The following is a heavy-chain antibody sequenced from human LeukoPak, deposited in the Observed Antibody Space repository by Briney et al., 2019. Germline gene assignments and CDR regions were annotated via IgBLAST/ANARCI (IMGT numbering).Heavy chain of an antibody. Sequence: GGSLSLSCAVSGFTVSNSYKSGVRRQPGRGLVWVSVFYSGGSTFYADSVRGRFTISRDNSKNTLYLQMNSLRADDTAVYYCARDHRSYYDVSGDYYFDYWGQGTLVTVSS. J-gene: IGHJ4*02. V-gene: IGHV3-53*01. CDR1: GFTVSNSY. D-gene: IGHD3-22*01. CDR2: FYSGGST. CDR3: ARDHRSYYDVSGDYYFDY.